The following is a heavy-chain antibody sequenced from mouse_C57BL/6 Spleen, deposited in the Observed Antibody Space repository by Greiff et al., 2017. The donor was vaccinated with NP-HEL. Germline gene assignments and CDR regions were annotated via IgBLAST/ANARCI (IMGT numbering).Heavy chain of an antibody. CDR2: INYDGSST. D-gene: IGHD2-3*01. CDR1: GFTFSDYY. V-gene: IGHV5-16*01. J-gene: IGHJ2*01. Sequence: EVQWVESEGGLVQPGSSMKLSCTASGFTFSDYYMAWVRQVPEKGLEWVANINYDGSSTYYLDSLKSRFIISRDNAKNILYLQMSSLKSEDTATYYCASIYDGLYFDYWGQGTTLTVSS. CDR3: ASIYDGLYFDY.